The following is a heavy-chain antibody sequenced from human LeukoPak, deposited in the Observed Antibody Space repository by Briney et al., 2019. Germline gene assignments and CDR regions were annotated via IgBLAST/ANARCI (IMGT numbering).Heavy chain of an antibody. CDR3: ARGYYDFWSGYLSNYFDY. J-gene: IGHJ4*02. CDR1: GFTFSSYS. V-gene: IGHV3-21*01. Sequence: KPGGSLRLSCAASGFTFSSYSMNWVRQAPGKGLEWVSSISSSSSYIYYADSVKGRFTISRDNAKNSLYLQMNSLRAEDTAVYYCARGYYDFWSGYLSNYFDYWGQGALVTVSS. CDR2: ISSSSSYI. D-gene: IGHD3-3*01.